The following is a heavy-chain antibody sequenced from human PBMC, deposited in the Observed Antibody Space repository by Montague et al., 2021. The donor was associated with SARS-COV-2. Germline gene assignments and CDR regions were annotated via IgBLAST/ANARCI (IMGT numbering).Heavy chain of an antibody. D-gene: IGHD6-13*01. CDR2: IYYSGST. Sequence: SKTLSLTCTVSGGSISSSSYYWGWIRQPPGKGLEWIGSIYYSGSTYYNPSLKSRVTISVDTSKNQFSLKLSSVTAADTAVYYCARVGRQQLVRLSGMDVWGQRTTVTVS. V-gene: IGHV4-39*07. CDR1: GGSISSSSYY. CDR3: ARVGRQQLVRLSGMDV. J-gene: IGHJ6*02.